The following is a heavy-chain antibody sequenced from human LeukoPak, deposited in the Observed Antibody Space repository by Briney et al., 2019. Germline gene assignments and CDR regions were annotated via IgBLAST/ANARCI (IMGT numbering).Heavy chain of an antibody. CDR2: VFYTGST. CDR1: GGSIRDYS. V-gene: IGHV4-59*01. Sequence: SETLSLTCSVSGGSIRDYSWSWIRQPPGKGLEWIGYVFYTGSTNFDPSLKSRVTMSTNTSKNQFSLKLTSVTAADTAVYYCARDDGASSLLDFWGQGTLVTVSS. CDR3: ARDDGASSLLDF. D-gene: IGHD3-16*02. J-gene: IGHJ4*02.